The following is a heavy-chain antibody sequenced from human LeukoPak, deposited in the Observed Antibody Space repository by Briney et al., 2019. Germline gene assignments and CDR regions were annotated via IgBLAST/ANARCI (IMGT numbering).Heavy chain of an antibody. CDR3: VRRVSSTESYDP. CDR1: GGSISSSSYY. Sequence: SETLSLTCTVSGGSISSSSYYWGWIRQPPGKDLEWIGSIYYSGSTYYNPSLKSRVTISVDTSKDQFSLELSSVTAADTAVYYCVRRVSSTESYDPRGQGTQVTVSS. CDR2: IYYSGST. J-gene: IGHJ5*02. V-gene: IGHV4-39*01. D-gene: IGHD2-2*01.